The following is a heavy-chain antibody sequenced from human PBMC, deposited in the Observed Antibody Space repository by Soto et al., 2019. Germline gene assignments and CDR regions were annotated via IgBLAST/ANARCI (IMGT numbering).Heavy chain of an antibody. J-gene: IGHJ3*02. Sequence: EVQLVESGGGLVQPGRSLRLSCAASGFTFDDYAMHWVRQAPGKGLEWVSGISWNSGSIGYADSVKGRFTISRDNAKNSLYLQMNSLRAEDTALYYCAKDSEGVLLWFGEFRGAFDICGQGTMVTVSS. CDR3: AKDSEGVLLWFGEFRGAFDI. D-gene: IGHD3-10*01. V-gene: IGHV3-9*01. CDR1: GFTFDDYA. CDR2: ISWNSGSI.